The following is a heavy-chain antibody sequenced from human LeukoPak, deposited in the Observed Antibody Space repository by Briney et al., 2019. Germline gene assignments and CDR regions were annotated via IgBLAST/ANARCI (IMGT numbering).Heavy chain of an antibody. Sequence: GESLRLSCAASGFTFSDYYMSWIRQAPGKGLEWVSYISSSGSTIYYADSVKGRFTISRDNAKNSLYLQMNSLRAEDTAVYYCAVETYCSGGSCYRWGQGTLVTVSS. CDR3: AVETYCSGGSCYR. CDR2: ISSSGSTI. CDR1: GFTFSDYY. J-gene: IGHJ5*02. D-gene: IGHD2-15*01. V-gene: IGHV3-11*04.